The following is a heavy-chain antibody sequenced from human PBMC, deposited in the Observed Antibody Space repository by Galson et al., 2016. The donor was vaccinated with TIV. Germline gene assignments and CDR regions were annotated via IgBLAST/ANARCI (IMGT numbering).Heavy chain of an antibody. CDR3: AKGKEYYEF. CDR2: MNPGDSET. Sequence: QSGAEVKKPGESLIISCKASGYMFSAHWLGWVRQMPGKGPEWIGIMNPGDSETRYSPSFEGQVTISADNSISTAYLKWPSLKASDTAVYYCAKGKEYYEFWGQGTLVTVSS. V-gene: IGHV5-51*03. D-gene: IGHD3-16*01. J-gene: IGHJ4*02. CDR1: GYMFSAHW.